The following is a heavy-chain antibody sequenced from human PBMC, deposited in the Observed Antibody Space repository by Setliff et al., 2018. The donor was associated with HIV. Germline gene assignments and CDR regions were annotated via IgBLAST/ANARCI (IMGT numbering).Heavy chain of an antibody. V-gene: IGHV4-34*01. CDR2: INHSGST. J-gene: IGHJ4*02. CDR3: ARVKGGATTDY. D-gene: IGHD1-26*01. CDR1: GGSFNGYY. Sequence: SETLSLTCAVYGGSFNGYYWSWIRQPPGKGLEWIGEINHSGSTNYNPSLESRVTISVDTSKNQFSLKLSSVTAADTAVYYCARVKGGATTDYWGQGTLVTVSS.